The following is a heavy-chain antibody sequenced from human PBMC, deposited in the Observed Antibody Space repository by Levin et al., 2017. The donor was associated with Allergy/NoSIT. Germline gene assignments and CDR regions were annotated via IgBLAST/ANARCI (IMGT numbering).Heavy chain of an antibody. Sequence: GESLKISCAASGFTFSSYSLNWVRQAPGKGLEWVSSISSSSSYMYYADSVRGRFTISRDNAKNSLSLQMNSLRAEDTAVYYCARGRDCISTSCYFPNWFDPWGQGTLVTVSS. J-gene: IGHJ5*02. CDR1: GFTFSSYS. V-gene: IGHV3-21*01. CDR2: ISSSSSYM. D-gene: IGHD2-2*01. CDR3: ARGRDCISTSCYFPNWFDP.